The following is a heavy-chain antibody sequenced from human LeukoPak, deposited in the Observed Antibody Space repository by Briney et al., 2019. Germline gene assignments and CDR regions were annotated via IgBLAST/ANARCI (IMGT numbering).Heavy chain of an antibody. CDR3: ARDDPDCSGGSCYSVGYYYYYMDV. Sequence: SETLSLTCTVSGGSISSYYWSWIRQPAGKGLEWIGRIYTSGSTNYNPSLKSRVTMSIDTSKNQFSLKLSSVTAADTAVYYCARDDPDCSGGSCYSVGYYYYYMDVWGKGTTVTVSS. D-gene: IGHD2-15*01. V-gene: IGHV4-4*07. CDR2: IYTSGST. J-gene: IGHJ6*03. CDR1: GGSISSYY.